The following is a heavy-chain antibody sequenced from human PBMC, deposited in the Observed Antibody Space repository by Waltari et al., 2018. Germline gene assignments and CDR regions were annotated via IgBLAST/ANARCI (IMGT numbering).Heavy chain of an antibody. CDR1: GYSISSGYY. CDR3: ARPRAGTRFYFDY. J-gene: IGHJ4*02. V-gene: IGHV4-38-2*01. Sequence: QVQLQESGPGLVKPSETLSLTCAVSGYSISSGYYWGWIRQPPGKGLEWIGSIYHSGSTYYNPSLKSRVTISVDTSKNQFSLKLSSVTAADTAVYYCARPRAGTRFYFDYWGQGTLVTVSS. D-gene: IGHD1-7*01. CDR2: IYHSGST.